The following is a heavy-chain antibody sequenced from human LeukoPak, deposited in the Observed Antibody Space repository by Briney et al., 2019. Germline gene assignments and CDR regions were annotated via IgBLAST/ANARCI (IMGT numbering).Heavy chain of an antibody. CDR3: ARIGSRGSGKLDAFDI. V-gene: IGHV3-23*01. CDR1: GFTFSSYA. CDR2: ISGSGEST. J-gene: IGHJ3*02. D-gene: IGHD3-10*01. Sequence: GGSLRLSCAASGFTFSSYAMSWVRQAPGKGLDWVSAISGSGESTYYAGSVKGRFTISRDSSKNTLYLQMNSLRAEDTAVYYCARIGSRGSGKLDAFDIWGQGTMVTVSS.